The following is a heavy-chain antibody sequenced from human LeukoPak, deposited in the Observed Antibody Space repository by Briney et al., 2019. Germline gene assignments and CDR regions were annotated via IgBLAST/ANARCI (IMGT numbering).Heavy chain of an antibody. CDR1: GGSFSGYY. Sequence: SETLSLTCAIYGGSFSGYYWSWIRQPPGKGLEWIGEINHSGSTNYNPSLKSRVTISVDTSKNQFSLKLSSVTAADTAVYYCARGLPDRSPYAFDIWGQGTMVTVSS. CDR3: ARGLPDRSPYAFDI. V-gene: IGHV4-34*01. D-gene: IGHD6-13*01. CDR2: INHSGST. J-gene: IGHJ3*02.